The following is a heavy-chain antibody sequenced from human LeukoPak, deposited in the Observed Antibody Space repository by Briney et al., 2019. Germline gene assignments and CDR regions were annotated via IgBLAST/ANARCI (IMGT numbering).Heavy chain of an antibody. CDR2: IYSGGST. Sequence: GGSLRLSCAASGFTFSSYSMNWVRQAPGKGLEWVSVIYSGGSTYYADSVKGRFTISRDNSKNTLYLQMNSLRAEDTAVYYCARDSEDSSSSWWAYFDYWGQGTLVTVSS. D-gene: IGHD6-6*01. J-gene: IGHJ4*02. CDR1: GFTFSSYS. V-gene: IGHV3-66*01. CDR3: ARDSEDSSSSWWAYFDY.